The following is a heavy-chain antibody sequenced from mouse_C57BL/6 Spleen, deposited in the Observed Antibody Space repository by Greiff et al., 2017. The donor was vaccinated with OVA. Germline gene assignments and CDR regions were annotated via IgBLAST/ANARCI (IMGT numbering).Heavy chain of an antibody. CDR3: ARPSDWYFDV. J-gene: IGHJ1*03. CDR1: GYAFSSSW. V-gene: IGHV1-82*01. CDR2: IYPGDGDT. Sequence: VQVVESGPELVKPGASVKISCKASGYAFSSSWMNWVKQRPGKGLEWIGRIYPGDGDTNYNGKFKGKATLTADKSSSTAYMQLSSLTSEDSAVYFCARPSDWYFDVWGTGTTVTVSS.